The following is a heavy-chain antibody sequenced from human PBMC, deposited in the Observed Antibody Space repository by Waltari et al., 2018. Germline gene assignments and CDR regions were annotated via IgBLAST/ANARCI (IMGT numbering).Heavy chain of an antibody. CDR2: IYYSGST. V-gene: IGHV4-39*07. CDR1: GGSISSSSYY. CDR3: ARASIAAAGYRLFNWFDP. Sequence: QLQLQESGPGLVKPSETLSLTCTVSGGSISSSSYYWGWIRQPPGKGLEWIGSIYYSGSTYYNPSLKSRVTISVDTSKNQFSLKLSSVTAADTAVYYCARASIAAAGYRLFNWFDPWGQGTLVTVSS. D-gene: IGHD6-13*01. J-gene: IGHJ5*02.